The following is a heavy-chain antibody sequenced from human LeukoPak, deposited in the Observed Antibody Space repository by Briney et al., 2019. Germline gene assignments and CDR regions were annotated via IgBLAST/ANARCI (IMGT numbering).Heavy chain of an antibody. J-gene: IGHJ4*02. CDR3: ARGISNYNSCDF. D-gene: IGHD4-11*01. CDR1: GFTFRNYG. Sequence: GGSLRLSCVASGFTFRNYGMHWVRQAPGKGLEWVTFIWYDGSNKYYADSVKGRFTISRDNPKNTVYLQVNSLSAEDTAVYYCARGISNYNSCDFWGQGTPVTVSS. CDR2: IWYDGSNK. V-gene: IGHV3-33*01.